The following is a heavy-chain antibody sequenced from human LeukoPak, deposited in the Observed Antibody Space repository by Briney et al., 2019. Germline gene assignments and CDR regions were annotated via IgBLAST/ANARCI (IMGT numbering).Heavy chain of an antibody. V-gene: IGHV1-2*02. CDR3: ARDIGAAITIPL. CDR2: INPNSGGT. D-gene: IGHD3-3*01. J-gene: IGHJ4*02. Sequence: ASVKVSCKASGYTFTGYYMHWVRQAPGQGLEWMGWINPNSGGTNYAQKLQGRVTMTTDTSTSTAYMELRSLRSDDTAVYYCARDIGAAITIPLWGQGTLVTVSS. CDR1: GYTFTGYY.